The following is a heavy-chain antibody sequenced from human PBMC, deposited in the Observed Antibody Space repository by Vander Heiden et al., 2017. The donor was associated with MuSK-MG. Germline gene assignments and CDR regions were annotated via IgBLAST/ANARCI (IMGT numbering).Heavy chain of an antibody. V-gene: IGHV4-59*01. Sequence: QVQLQESGPGLVKPSETLSLTCTVSGGSISSYYWSWIRQPPGKGLEWIGYIDYSGSTNYNPSLKSRVTISVDTSKNQFSLKLSSVTAADTAVYYCARDRTTLYYDFWSGLGWFDPWGQGTLVTVSS. CDR2: IDYSGST. J-gene: IGHJ5*02. CDR1: GGSISSYY. D-gene: IGHD3-3*01. CDR3: ARDRTTLYYDFWSGLGWFDP.